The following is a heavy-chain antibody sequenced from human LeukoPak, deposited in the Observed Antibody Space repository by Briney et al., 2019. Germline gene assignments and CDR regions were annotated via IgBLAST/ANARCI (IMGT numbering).Heavy chain of an antibody. J-gene: IGHJ3*02. D-gene: IGHD1-26*01. Sequence: PGGSLRLSCAASGFIFSDYYMSWIRQAPGKGLEWVSYISSSGSTIYYADSVKGRFTISRDSAKNSLYLQMNSLRAEDTAVYYCARDQGVGATTKRGGAFDIWGQGTMVTVSS. CDR2: ISSSGSTI. CDR3: ARDQGVGATTKRGGAFDI. CDR1: GFIFSDYY. V-gene: IGHV3-11*04.